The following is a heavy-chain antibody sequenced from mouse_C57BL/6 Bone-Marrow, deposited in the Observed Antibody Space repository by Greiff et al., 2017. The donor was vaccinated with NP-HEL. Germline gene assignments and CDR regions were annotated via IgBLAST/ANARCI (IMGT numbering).Heavy chain of an antibody. CDR1: GYAFSSYW. CDR2: IYPGDGDT. CDR3: ARSSVITTVVPRYFDV. D-gene: IGHD1-1*01. Sequence: VHLVESGAELVKPGASVKISCKASGYAFSSYWMNWVKQRPGKGLEWIGQIYPGDGDTNYNGKFKGKATLTADKSSSTAYMQLSSLTSEDSAVYFCARSSVITTVVPRYFDVWGTGTTVTVSS. J-gene: IGHJ1*03. V-gene: IGHV1-80*01.